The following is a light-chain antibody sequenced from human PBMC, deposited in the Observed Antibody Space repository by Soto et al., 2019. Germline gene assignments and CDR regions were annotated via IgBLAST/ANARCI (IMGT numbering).Light chain of an antibody. J-gene: IGKJ2*01. CDR2: KSS. V-gene: IGKV1-5*03. CDR3: QQYNTWPYT. CDR1: PTISSF. Sequence: DTQMTQSPSTLSVSVGDRVTITCRASPTISSFLAWYQQKPGKAHKLLIYKSSSLESGVPSRFSGSGSGTEFTLTISSLQPDDFATYYCQQYNTWPYTFGQGTKLEIK.